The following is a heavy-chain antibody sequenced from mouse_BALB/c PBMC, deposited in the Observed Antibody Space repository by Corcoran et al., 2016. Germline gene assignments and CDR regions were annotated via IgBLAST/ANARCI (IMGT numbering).Heavy chain of an antibody. CDR3: ASIYDGYAMDY. V-gene: IGHV3-6*02. J-gene: IGHJ4*01. Sequence: DVQLQESGPGLVKPSQSLSLTCSVTGYSITSGYYWNWIRQFPGNKLEWMGYISYDGSNNYNPTLKNRIPITRDTSKNQIFLKLNSVTTEDTATYYCASIYDGYAMDYGGQGTSVTFSS. CDR1: GYSITSGYY. CDR2: ISYDGSN. D-gene: IGHD2-3*01.